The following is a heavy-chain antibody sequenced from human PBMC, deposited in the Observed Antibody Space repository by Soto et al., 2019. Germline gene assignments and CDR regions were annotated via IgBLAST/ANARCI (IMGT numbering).Heavy chain of an antibody. CDR2: IYKSVST. D-gene: IGHD6-13*01. Sequence: QVQLQESGPGLVRPSETLSLTCTVSGGSISDYYWSWIRQPPGKGLEWIAYIYKSVSTNYNPSLNGRVTISLDTTKNQFSLKLTSVTAADTAVYYCAREVEAFVRSSSWCYYFDSWGQGTLVSVSS. V-gene: IGHV4-59*01. J-gene: IGHJ4*02. CDR3: AREVEAFVRSSSWCYYFDS. CDR1: GGSISDYY.